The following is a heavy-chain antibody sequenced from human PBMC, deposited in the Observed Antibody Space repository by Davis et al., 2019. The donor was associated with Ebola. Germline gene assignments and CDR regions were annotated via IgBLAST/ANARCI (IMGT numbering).Heavy chain of an antibody. CDR2: INPNSGGT. D-gene: IGHD2-15*01. V-gene: IGHV1-2*06. CDR3: AREGYCSGGSCYHFDY. Sequence: AASVKVSCKASGYTFTGYYMHWVRQAPGQGLEWMGRINPNSGGTNYAQKFQGRVTMTRDTSISTVYMELSRLRSDDTAVYYCAREGYCSGGSCYHFDYWGQGTLVTVSS. CDR1: GYTFTGYY. J-gene: IGHJ4*02.